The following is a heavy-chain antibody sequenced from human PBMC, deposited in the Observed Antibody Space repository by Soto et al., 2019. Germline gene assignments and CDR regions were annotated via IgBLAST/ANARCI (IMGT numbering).Heavy chain of an antibody. CDR2: IKSKIDGGTT. CDR1: GFIVSSAW. D-gene: IGHD2-21*02. CDR3: TTAPRRALTEDTARS. V-gene: IGHV3-15*07. Sequence: EVQLVESGGGLVKPGGSLRLSCTVSGFIVSSAWMNWVRQAPGKGLEWAGRIKSKIDGGTTDYAAPVQGRFTISLENAKNMLYLQMESLRTEDTAVYYCTTAPRRALTEDTARSWGQGTLVTVSS. J-gene: IGHJ5*02.